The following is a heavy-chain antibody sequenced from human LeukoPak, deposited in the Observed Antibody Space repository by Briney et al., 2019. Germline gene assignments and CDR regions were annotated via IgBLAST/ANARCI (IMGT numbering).Heavy chain of an antibody. J-gene: IGHJ6*04. CDR2: IKQDGSEK. V-gene: IGHV3-7*03. CDR1: GFTFSNYW. Sequence: PGGSLRLYCAASGFTFSNYWMSWVRQAPGKGLEWVANIKQDGSEKYYVDSVKGRFTISRDDANYSLYLQMNSLRAEDTAVYYCARKAYGMDVWGKGTTVTVSS. CDR3: ARKAYGMDV.